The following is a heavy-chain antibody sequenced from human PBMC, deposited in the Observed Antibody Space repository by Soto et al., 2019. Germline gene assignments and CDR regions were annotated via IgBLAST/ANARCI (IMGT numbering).Heavy chain of an antibody. J-gene: IGHJ4*02. CDR2: ITGSGDST. CDR3: AKVFVFTIREGFHY. CDR1: GFTFSSYA. D-gene: IGHD3-3*01. Sequence: EVQLLESGGGLVQPGGSLRLSCAASGFTFSSYAMSWVRQAPGKGLEWVSAITGSGDSTYYADSVKGRFTVSRDNSKNTLYLQMNSLRAEDTAVYYCAKVFVFTIREGFHYWGLGTLVTVSS. V-gene: IGHV3-23*01.